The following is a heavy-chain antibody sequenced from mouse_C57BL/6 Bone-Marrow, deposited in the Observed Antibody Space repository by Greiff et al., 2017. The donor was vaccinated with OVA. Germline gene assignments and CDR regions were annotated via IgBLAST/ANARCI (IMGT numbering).Heavy chain of an antibody. J-gene: IGHJ3*01. CDR2: ISSGGSYT. V-gene: IGHV5-6*01. D-gene: IGHD1-1*01. CDR3: ARHYYGSSPAY. Sequence: EVQVVESGGDLVKPGGSLKLSCAASGFTFSSYGLSWVRQTPDKRLEWVATISSGGSYTYYPDSVKGRFTISRDNAKNTLYLQMSSLKSEDTAMYYCARHYYGSSPAYWGQGTLVTVSA. CDR1: GFTFSSYG.